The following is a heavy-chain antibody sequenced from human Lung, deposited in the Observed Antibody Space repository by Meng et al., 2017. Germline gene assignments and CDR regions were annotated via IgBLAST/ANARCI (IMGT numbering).Heavy chain of an antibody. V-gene: IGHV4-34*01. D-gene: IGHD4-11*01. Sequence: HGQLQQLGPGLLEPSQILSRNCFVSGCAFSDYCWSWNCQPPGHGLGWIGESKNSAMTDYKPYVESRATRSVVTLQITLCLKQSSLTAANAAVYYGAICPTTMAHDFDYWGQGTLVTVSS. CDR1: GCAFSDYC. J-gene: IGHJ4*02. CDR3: AICPTTMAHDFDY. CDR2: SKNSAMT.